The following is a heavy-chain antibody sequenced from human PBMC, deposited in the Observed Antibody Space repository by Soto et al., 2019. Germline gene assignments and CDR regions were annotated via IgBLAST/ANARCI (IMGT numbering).Heavy chain of an antibody. J-gene: IGHJ6*02. CDR3: ASLLGAAAGHYYYGLDV. Sequence: SETLSVSCTGSGGSMSSSSYYWGWIRQPPGKGLEWIGSIYYSGSTYYNPSLKSRVTISVDTSKNQFSLKLSSVTAADTAVYYCASLLGAAAGHYYYGLDVWGQGTTVTVSS. CDR2: IYYSGST. D-gene: IGHD6-13*01. CDR1: GGSMSSSSYY. V-gene: IGHV4-39*01.